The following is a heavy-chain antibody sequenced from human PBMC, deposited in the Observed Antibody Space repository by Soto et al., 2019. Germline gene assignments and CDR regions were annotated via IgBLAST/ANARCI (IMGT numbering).Heavy chain of an antibody. D-gene: IGHD6-19*01. CDR1: GYSFTHYW. CDR2: IYPGDSDT. Sequence: GESLKISCKGSGYSFTHYWIGWVRQMSGKGLEWMGIIYPGDSDTRYSPAFQGQVTISVDKSISTAYLRWSSLKASDTAIYYCARHWDAGYSSGWSFDYWGQGTLVTVSS. CDR3: ARHWDAGYSSGWSFDY. V-gene: IGHV5-51*01. J-gene: IGHJ4*02.